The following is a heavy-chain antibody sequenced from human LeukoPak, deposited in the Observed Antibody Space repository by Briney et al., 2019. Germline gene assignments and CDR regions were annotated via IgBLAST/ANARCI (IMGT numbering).Heavy chain of an antibody. V-gene: IGHV3-53*01. Sequence: GGSLRLSCAASGLIFSNYFMTWVRQAPGKGLECVSVIYSDGATDYADSVKGRFTISRDNSKNTLYLQMNSLRAEDTAVYFCAREYGSGTFDWGQGTLVTVSS. CDR2: IYSDGAT. D-gene: IGHD2-2*01. CDR1: GLIFSNYF. J-gene: IGHJ4*02. CDR3: AREYGSGTFD.